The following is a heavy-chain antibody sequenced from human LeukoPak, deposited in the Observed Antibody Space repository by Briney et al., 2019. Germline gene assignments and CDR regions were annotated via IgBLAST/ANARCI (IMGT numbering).Heavy chain of an antibody. J-gene: IGHJ5*02. Sequence: PSETLSLTCAVSGGSITSGAYSWNWIRQPSGKDLEWIGYIYHSGNTYYNPSLKSRVTISVDRSKNQFSLKVNSVTAADTAVYYCARGSNYYGSGSYETWGQGTLVTVSS. CDR1: GGSITSGAYS. V-gene: IGHV4-30-2*01. CDR2: IYHSGNT. D-gene: IGHD3-10*01. CDR3: ARGSNYYGSGSYET.